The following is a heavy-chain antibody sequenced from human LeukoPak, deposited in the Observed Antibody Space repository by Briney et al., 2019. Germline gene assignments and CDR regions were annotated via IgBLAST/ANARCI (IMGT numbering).Heavy chain of an antibody. CDR3: ARVYFRYCSGGSCYSIDP. CDR1: GGSISSSSYY. V-gene: IGHV4-39*07. CDR2: IYYSGST. J-gene: IGHJ5*02. Sequence: SETLSLTCTVSGGSISSSSYYWGWIRQPPGKGLEWIGSIYYSGSTYYNPSLKSRVTISVDTSKNQFSLKLSSVTAADTAVYYCARVYFRYCSGGSCYSIDPWGQGTLVTVSS. D-gene: IGHD2-15*01.